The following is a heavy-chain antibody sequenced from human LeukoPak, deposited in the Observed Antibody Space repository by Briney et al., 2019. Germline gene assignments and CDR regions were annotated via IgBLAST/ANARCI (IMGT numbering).Heavy chain of an antibody. V-gene: IGHV3-23*01. CDR2: ISGSGGST. J-gene: IGHJ4*02. CDR3: AKDGWGITMIVVVMTPGYFDY. Sequence: GGSLRLSCAASGFTFSSYAMSWVRQAPGKGLEWVSAISGSGGSTYYADSVKGRFTISRDNSKNTLYLQMNSLRAEDTAVYYCAKDGWGITMIVVVMTPGYFDYWGQGTLVTVSS. D-gene: IGHD3-22*01. CDR1: GFTFSSYA.